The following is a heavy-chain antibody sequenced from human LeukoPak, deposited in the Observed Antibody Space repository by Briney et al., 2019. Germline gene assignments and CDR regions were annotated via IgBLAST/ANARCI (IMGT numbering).Heavy chain of an antibody. D-gene: IGHD3-3*01. Sequence: EASVKVSCKASGYTFTAYYMHWVRQAPGQGLEWMGWINPNSGGTNYAQKFQGRVTMTRDTSISTAYMELSSLRSEDTAVYYCARGKYDFWSGYYKTRLYYYYYYMDVWGKGTTVTVSS. J-gene: IGHJ6*03. CDR2: INPNSGGT. V-gene: IGHV1-2*02. CDR1: GYTFTAYY. CDR3: ARGKYDFWSGYYKTRLYYYYYYMDV.